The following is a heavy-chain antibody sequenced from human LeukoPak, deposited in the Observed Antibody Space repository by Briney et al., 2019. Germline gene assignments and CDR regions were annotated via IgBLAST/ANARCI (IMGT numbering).Heavy chain of an antibody. CDR2: ISGSGGST. CDR3: AKDRLDSSSWGDY. D-gene: IGHD6-13*01. Sequence: GGSLRLSCAASRFTFSSYAMSWVRQAPGKGLEWVSAISGSGGSTYYADSVKGRFTISRDNSKNTLYLQMNSLRAEDTAVYYCAKDRLDSSSWGDYWGQGTLVTVSS. V-gene: IGHV3-23*01. CDR1: RFTFSSYA. J-gene: IGHJ4*02.